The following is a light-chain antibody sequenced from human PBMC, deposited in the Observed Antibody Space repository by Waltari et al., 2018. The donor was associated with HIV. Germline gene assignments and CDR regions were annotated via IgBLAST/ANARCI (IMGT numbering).Light chain of an antibody. CDR2: GNK. CDR3: QSYDRSLSASVV. CDR1: SSNLGDDYD. V-gene: IGLV1-40*01. J-gene: IGLJ2*01. Sequence: QSVLTQPPSVSGAPGQRVTISCTGGSSNLGDDYDVHWYQQIPGTAPKLLISGNKNRPSGVPDRFSASKSGASASLAITGLQAEDEADYFCQSYDRSLSASVVFGGGTKLTVL.